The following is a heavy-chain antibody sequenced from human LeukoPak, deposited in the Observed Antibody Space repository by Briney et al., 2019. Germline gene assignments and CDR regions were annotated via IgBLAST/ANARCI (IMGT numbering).Heavy chain of an antibody. J-gene: IGHJ4*02. Sequence: PGGSLRLSCAASGFTFSSYAMHWVRQAPGKGLEWVAVISYDGSNKYYADSVKGRFTISRDNSKNTLYLQMNSLRAEDTAVYYCARDPSDILTGYYKEYVPYYFVYWGQGTLVTVSS. V-gene: IGHV3-30*04. CDR2: ISYDGSNK. CDR1: GFTFSSYA. CDR3: ARDPSDILTGYYKEYVPYYFVY. D-gene: IGHD3-9*01.